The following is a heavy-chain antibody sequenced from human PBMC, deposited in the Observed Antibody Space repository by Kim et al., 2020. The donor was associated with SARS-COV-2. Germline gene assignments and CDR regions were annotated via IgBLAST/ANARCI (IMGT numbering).Heavy chain of an antibody. J-gene: IGHJ4*02. V-gene: IGHV3-7*03. CDR2: IKEDGSEK. Sequence: GGSLRLSCAASGFTSTSYWMSWVRQGPGKGLQWVANIKEDGSEKNYEDSVKGRFSSSRDDAKNSLNLEMNSLRAEDTAVYYCAGHQSHRNCPLDYWGQGNLVTVSS. CDR3: AGHQSHRNCPLDY. D-gene: IGHD2-15*01. CDR1: GFTSTSYW.